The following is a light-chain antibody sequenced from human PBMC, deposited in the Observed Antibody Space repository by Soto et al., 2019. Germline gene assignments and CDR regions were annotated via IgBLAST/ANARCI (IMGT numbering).Light chain of an antibody. V-gene: IGKV3-20*01. Sequence: ERVVTQSPHTLSVSPGERATLSYRASQSVSSSSLAQYQQKPGQASRLHISGASSRATGITDRCSGSGSGTDFTLTISRLEPEDFAVYYCQQYGSSRTFGQGTQVDIK. J-gene: IGKJ1*01. CDR1: QSVSSSS. CDR3: QQYGSSRT. CDR2: GAS.